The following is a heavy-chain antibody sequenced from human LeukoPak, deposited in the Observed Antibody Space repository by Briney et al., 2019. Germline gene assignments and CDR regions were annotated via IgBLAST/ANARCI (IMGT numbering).Heavy chain of an antibody. V-gene: IGHV1-8*01. D-gene: IGHD1-26*01. Sequence: GASVKVSCKASGYIFANYDITWVRQATGQGLEWMGWMNPNSGSTGFAQNFRGRVTVTSNSAMNTAYLELSSLRSEDTAVCYCARGIRNELYSDCWGQGTLITVSS. CDR1: GYIFANYD. J-gene: IGHJ4*02. CDR3: ARGIRNELYSDC. CDR2: MNPNSGST.